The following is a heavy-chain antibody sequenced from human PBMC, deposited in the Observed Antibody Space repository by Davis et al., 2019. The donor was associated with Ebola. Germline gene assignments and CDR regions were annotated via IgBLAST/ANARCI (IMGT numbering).Heavy chain of an antibody. D-gene: IGHD3-9*01. J-gene: IGHJ4*02. CDR3: ARVDYDILTGYIDY. V-gene: IGHV7-4-1*02. CDR1: GYSFTDYA. CDR2: INTNTGNP. Sequence: ASVKVSCKASGYSFTDYAINWVRQAPGQGLEWMGWINTNTGNPTYAQGFTGRFVFSLDTSVSTAYLQISSLKAEDTAVYYCARVDYDILTGYIDYWGQGTLVTVTS.